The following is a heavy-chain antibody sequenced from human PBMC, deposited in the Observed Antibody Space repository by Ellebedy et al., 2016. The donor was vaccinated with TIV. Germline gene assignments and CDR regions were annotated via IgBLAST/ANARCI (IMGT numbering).Heavy chain of an antibody. CDR3: ARDPSGSYRPYYFDY. D-gene: IGHD1-26*01. J-gene: IGHJ4*02. CDR2: INPSGGST. Sequence: AASVKVSCKASGYTFTSYYMHWVRQAPGQGLEWMGIINPSGGSTSYAQKFQGRVTMTRDTSTSTVYMELSSLRSEDTAVYYCARDPSGSYRPYYFDYWGQGTLVTVSS. V-gene: IGHV1-46*01. CDR1: GYTFTSYY.